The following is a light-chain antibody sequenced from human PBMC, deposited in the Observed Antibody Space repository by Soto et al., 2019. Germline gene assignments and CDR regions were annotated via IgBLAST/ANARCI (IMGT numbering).Light chain of an antibody. CDR1: QTISSW. Sequence: DIQMTRSPSTLSASVGDRVTITCRASQTISSWLAWYQQKPGKAPKLLIYDVSTLGSGVPSRFSESGSGTDFTLTISSLQPDDFATYYCQQSNTLRRCGQGTXV. CDR3: QQSNTLRR. V-gene: IGKV1-5*01. CDR2: DVS. J-gene: IGKJ1*01.